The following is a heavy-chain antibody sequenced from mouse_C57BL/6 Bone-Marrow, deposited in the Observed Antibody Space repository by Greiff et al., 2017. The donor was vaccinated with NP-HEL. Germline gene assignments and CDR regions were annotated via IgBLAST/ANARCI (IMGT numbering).Heavy chain of an antibody. D-gene: IGHD3-2*02. J-gene: IGHJ4*01. Sequence: DVKLQESGPGLVKPSQSLSLTCSVTGYSITSGYYWNWIRQFPGNKLEWMGYISYDGSNNYNPSLKNRISITRDPSKNQFFLKLNSVTTEDTATYYCATDSSGYVGYYAMDYWGQGTSVTVSS. CDR1: GYSITSGYY. V-gene: IGHV3-6*01. CDR3: ATDSSGYVGYYAMDY. CDR2: ISYDGSN.